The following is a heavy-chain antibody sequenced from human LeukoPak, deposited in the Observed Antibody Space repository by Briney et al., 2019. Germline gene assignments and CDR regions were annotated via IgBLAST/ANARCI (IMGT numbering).Heavy chain of an antibody. V-gene: IGHV3-23*01. CDR3: AKGGKYYYDSSAYSQD. Sequence: GGSLRLSCAASGFTFSSYDMSWVRQAPGKGLEWVSAISGSGGSTYYADSVKGRFTISRDNSKNTLYLQMNSLRAEDTAVYYCAKGGKYYYDSSAYSQDWSQGTLVTVSS. CDR1: GFTFSSYD. D-gene: IGHD3-22*01. CDR2: ISGSGGST. J-gene: IGHJ4*02.